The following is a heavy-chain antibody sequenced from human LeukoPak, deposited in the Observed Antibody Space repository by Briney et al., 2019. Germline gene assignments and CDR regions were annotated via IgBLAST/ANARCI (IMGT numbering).Heavy chain of an antibody. Sequence: GGSLRLSCAASGFTFSSYSMNWVRQAPGKGLEWVSSISSSSYIYYADSVKGRFTISRDNAKNTLYLQMNSLRAEDTAVYYCARDRGGYLDYWGQGTLVTVSS. J-gene: IGHJ4*02. CDR1: GFTFSSYS. CDR2: ISSSSYI. V-gene: IGHV3-21*01. D-gene: IGHD2-15*01. CDR3: ARDRGGYLDY.